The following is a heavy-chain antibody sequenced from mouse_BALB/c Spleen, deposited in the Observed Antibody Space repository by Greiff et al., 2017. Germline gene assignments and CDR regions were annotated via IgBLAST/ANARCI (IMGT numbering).Heavy chain of an antibody. V-gene: IGHV1-4*02. D-gene: IGHD2-1*01. J-gene: IGHJ4*01. Sequence: VQLQQSAAELARPGASVKMSCKASGYTFTSYTMHWVKQRPGQGLEWIGYINPSSGYTEYNQKFKDKTTLTADKSSSTAYMQLSSLTSEDSAVYYCARSYGTGAMNYWGQGTSVTVSS. CDR3: ARSYGTGAMNY. CDR2: INPSSGYT. CDR1: GYTFTSYT.